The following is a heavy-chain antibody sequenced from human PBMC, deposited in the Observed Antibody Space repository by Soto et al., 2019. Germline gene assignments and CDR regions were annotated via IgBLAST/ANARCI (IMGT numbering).Heavy chain of an antibody. J-gene: IGHJ6*02. CDR3: AKGGEYYYDSSGYTRGHYGMDV. Sequence: ASVKVSCKASGYTFTSYGISWVRQAPGQGLEWMGWISAYTGNTNYAQKLQGRVTMTTDTSTSTAYMELNSLRAEDTALYYCAKGGEYYYDSSGYTRGHYGMDVWGQGTTVTVSS. V-gene: IGHV1-18*01. D-gene: IGHD3-22*01. CDR1: GYTFTSYG. CDR2: ISAYTGNT.